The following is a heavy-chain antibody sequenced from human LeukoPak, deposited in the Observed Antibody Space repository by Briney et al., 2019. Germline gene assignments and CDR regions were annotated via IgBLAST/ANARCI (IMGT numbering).Heavy chain of an antibody. V-gene: IGHV2-5*02. CDR2: IYWDDDK. Sequence: SGPTLVNPTQTLTLTCTFSGVSLSTRAVGVGWIRQPPGKALEWLALIYWDDDKRYSPSLKSRLTITKDTSKNQVVLAMSNMDPVDTATYYCAHRNPQSMAYYFDYWGQGTLVTVSS. CDR1: GVSLSTRAVG. CDR3: AHRNPQSMAYYFDY. D-gene: IGHD2/OR15-2a*01. J-gene: IGHJ4*02.